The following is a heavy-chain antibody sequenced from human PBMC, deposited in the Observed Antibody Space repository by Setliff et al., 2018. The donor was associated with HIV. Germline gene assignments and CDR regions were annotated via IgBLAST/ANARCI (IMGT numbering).Heavy chain of an antibody. J-gene: IGHJ4*02. Sequence: SETLSLTCTVSGDSISSGGSPWTWIRQHPGKGLEWIGYIYYSGSTYYNPSLKSRVTISVDTSKNQFSLKLSSLTAADTAVYYCAREERYYDGKGALDYWGQGMLVTVSS. CDR2: IYYSGST. CDR1: GDSISSGGSP. D-gene: IGHD3-22*01. V-gene: IGHV4-31*03. CDR3: AREERYYDGKGALDY.